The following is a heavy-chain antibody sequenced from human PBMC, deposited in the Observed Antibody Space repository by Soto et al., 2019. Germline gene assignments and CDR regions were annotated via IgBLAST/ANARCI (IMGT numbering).Heavy chain of an antibody. J-gene: IGHJ6*02. CDR1: GGTFSSYA. D-gene: IGHD2-2*01. CDR3: ARPAADNYYYYYGMDV. CDR2: IIHIFGKA. Sequence: GASVKVSCKGSGGTFSSYAISWGRQGPGQWLEWMGVIIHIFGKANYAQKFQGRVTITADESTSTEYMELRSLRSEDTAVYYCARPAADNYYYYYGMDVWGQGTTVTVSS. V-gene: IGHV1-69*13.